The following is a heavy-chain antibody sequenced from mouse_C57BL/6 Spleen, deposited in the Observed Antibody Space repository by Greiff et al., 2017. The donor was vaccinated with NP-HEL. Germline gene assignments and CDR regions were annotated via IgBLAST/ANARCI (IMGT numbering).Heavy chain of an antibody. V-gene: IGHV1-63*01. D-gene: IGHD2-14*01. Sequence: QVQLKESGAELVRPGTSVKMSCKASGYTFTNYWIGWAKQRPGHGLEWIGDIYPGGGYTNYNEKFKGTATLTADKSSSTAYMQFSSLTSEDSAIYYCARSDYRHYYAMDYWGQGTSVTVSS. J-gene: IGHJ4*01. CDR1: GYTFTNYW. CDR3: ARSDYRHYYAMDY. CDR2: IYPGGGYT.